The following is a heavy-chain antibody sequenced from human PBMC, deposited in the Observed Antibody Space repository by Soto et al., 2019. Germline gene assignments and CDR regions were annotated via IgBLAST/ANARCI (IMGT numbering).Heavy chain of an antibody. CDR2: IIPIFGTA. D-gene: IGHD5-18*01. Sequence: GASVKVSCKASGGTFSSYAISWVRQAPGQGLEWMGGIIPIFGTANYAQKFQGRVTITADESTSTAYMELSSLRSEDTAVYYCARGYSYGAHYYYYGMDVWGQGTTVTVS. CDR3: ARGYSYGAHYYYYGMDV. CDR1: GGTFSSYA. V-gene: IGHV1-69*13. J-gene: IGHJ6*02.